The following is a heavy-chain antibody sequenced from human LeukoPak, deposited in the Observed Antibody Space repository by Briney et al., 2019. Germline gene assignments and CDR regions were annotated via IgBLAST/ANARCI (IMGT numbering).Heavy chain of an antibody. V-gene: IGHV3-20*01. Sequence: PGGSLRLSCAASGFTFDDYGMSWVRQAPGKGLEWVSGINWNGGSTGYSDSVKGRFTISRDNAKNSLYLQMNSLRAEDTALYHCARGNLYGSGSYDYWGQGTLVTVSS. CDR3: ARGNLYGSGSYDY. D-gene: IGHD3-10*01. CDR1: GFTFDDYG. J-gene: IGHJ4*02. CDR2: INWNGGST.